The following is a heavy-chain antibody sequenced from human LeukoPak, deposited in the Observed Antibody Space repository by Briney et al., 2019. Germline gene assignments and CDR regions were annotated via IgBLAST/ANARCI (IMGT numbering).Heavy chain of an antibody. CDR3: APPNGPLFEY. CDR2: IHQHGNET. D-gene: IGHD2-8*01. Sequence: GGSLRLSWAASGFTLSNYWMSWVRQAPGKGREWVASIHQHGNETYFVDSVRGRLTISRDNPKNSLYLQMSSLRAEDTAVYYCAPPNGPLFEYWGQGTLVTVSS. J-gene: IGHJ4*02. V-gene: IGHV3-7*01. CDR1: GFTLSNYW.